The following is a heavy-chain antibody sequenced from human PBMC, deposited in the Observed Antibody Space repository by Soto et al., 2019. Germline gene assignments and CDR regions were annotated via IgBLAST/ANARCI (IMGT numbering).Heavy chain of an antibody. D-gene: IGHD2-2*01. J-gene: IGHJ4*02. Sequence: GGSLRLSCAASGFTFDDYGMSWVRQAPGKGLEWVSGINLNGGSTGYADSVKGRFTISRDNAKNSLYLQMNSLRVDDTAVYYCARGPRGLYHHDYWGQGALVTVSS. CDR3: ARGPRGLYHHDY. CDR1: GFTFDDYG. V-gene: IGHV3-20*04. CDR2: INLNGGST.